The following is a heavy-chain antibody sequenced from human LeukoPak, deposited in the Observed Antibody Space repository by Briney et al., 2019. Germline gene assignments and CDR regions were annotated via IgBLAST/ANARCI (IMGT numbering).Heavy chain of an antibody. CDR1: GYTFTGYY. CDR3: ARDQEYPLQRDWFDP. V-gene: IGHV1-2*02. Sequence: HAASVTVSCKASGYTFTGYYMHWVRQAPGQGLEWMGWINPNSGGTNYAQKFQGRVTMTRDTSISTVYLELSRLRSDDTAVYYCARDQEYPLQRDWFDPWGQGTLVTVSP. CDR2: INPNSGGT. D-gene: IGHD2-2*01. J-gene: IGHJ5*02.